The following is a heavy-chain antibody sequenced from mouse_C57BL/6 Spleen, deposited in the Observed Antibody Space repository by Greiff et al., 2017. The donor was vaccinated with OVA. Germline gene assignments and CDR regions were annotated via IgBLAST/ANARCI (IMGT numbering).Heavy chain of an antibody. V-gene: IGHV1-82*01. D-gene: IGHD4-1*01. CDR2: IYPGDGDT. CDR1: GYAFSSSW. CDR3: ARWDGDWFAY. J-gene: IGHJ3*01. Sequence: VKLQESGPELVKPGASVKISCKASGYAFSSSWMNWVKQRPGKGLEWIGRIYPGDGDTKYNGKFKGKATLTADKSSSTAYMQLSSLTSEDSAVYFCARWDGDWFAYWGQGTLVTVSA.